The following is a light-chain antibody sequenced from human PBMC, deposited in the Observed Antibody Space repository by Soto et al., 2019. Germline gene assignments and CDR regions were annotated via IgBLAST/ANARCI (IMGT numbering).Light chain of an antibody. CDR3: QSYDSSLSGV. J-gene: IGLJ3*02. Sequence: QPVLTQPPSVSGAPGQRVTISCTGSSSNIGAGYDVHWYQQLPGTAPKLLIYGNSNRPSGVPDRFSGSKSGTSASLAITGLQAEDEADYYFQSYDSSLSGVFGVGTKLTVL. CDR1: SSNIGAGYD. CDR2: GNS. V-gene: IGLV1-40*01.